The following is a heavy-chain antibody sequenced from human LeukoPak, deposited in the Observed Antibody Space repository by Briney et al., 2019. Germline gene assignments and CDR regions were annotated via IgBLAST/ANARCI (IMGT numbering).Heavy chain of an antibody. Sequence: PGASVKVSCKASGYTFTSYDINWVRQATGQGLEWMGWMNPNSGNTGYVQNFQGRVTMTRNTSITTAYMELSSLRSEDTAVYYCSTGYGSGSREFDYWSQGTLVTVSS. V-gene: IGHV1-8*01. J-gene: IGHJ4*02. CDR1: GYTFTSYD. CDR3: STGYGSGSREFDY. D-gene: IGHD3-10*01. CDR2: MNPNSGNT.